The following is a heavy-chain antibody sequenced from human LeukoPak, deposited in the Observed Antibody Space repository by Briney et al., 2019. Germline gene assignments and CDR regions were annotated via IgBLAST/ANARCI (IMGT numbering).Heavy chain of an antibody. CDR2: IYYSGST. CDR3: ASYDSSGCYSRYAFDI. J-gene: IGHJ3*02. V-gene: IGHV4-59*01. CDR1: GSSISSYY. D-gene: IGHD3-22*01. Sequence: SSETLSLTCTVSGSSISSYYWSWIRQPPGKGLEWIEYIYYSGSTNYNPSLKSRVTISVDTSKNQFSLKLSFVTAADTAVYYCASYDSSGCYSRYAFDIWGQGTMVTVSS.